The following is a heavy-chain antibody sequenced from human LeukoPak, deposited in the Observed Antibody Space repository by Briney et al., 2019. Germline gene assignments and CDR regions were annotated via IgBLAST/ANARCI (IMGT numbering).Heavy chain of an antibody. V-gene: IGHV4-61*02. CDR2: MYTSGST. Sequence: SQTLSLTCTVSGGSISSGSYYWSWIRQPAGKGLEWIGRMYTSGSTNYNPSLKSRVTISVDTSKNQFSLKLSSVTAADTAVYFCAVGYCGSASCLPGGHYYYYMDVWGKGTTVTVSS. CDR3: AVGYCGSASCLPGGHYYYYMDV. CDR1: GGSISSGSYY. D-gene: IGHD2-2*01. J-gene: IGHJ6*03.